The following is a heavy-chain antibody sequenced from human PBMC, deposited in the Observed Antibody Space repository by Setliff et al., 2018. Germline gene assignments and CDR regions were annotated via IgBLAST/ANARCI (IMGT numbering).Heavy chain of an antibody. Sequence: GESLKISCKGSGYSFSTCWIGWVRQMPGKGLAWMGIIYPGDSITRYSPSFQGQVTISVDKSINTAYLQWSSLRASDTAIYYCARHPYYYGSGTYLDNNNRWFDPWGQGTLVTVSS. J-gene: IGHJ5*02. CDR2: IYPGDSIT. V-gene: IGHV5-51*01. CDR3: ARHPYYYGSGTYLDNNNRWFDP. CDR1: GYSFSTCW. D-gene: IGHD3-10*01.